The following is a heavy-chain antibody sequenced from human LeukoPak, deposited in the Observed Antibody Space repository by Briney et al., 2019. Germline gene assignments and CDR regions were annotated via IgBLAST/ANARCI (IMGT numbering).Heavy chain of an antibody. CDR1: GHTFTSYY. CDR2: INPNSGGT. CDR3: ARDLLYCSSTSCYLLDP. V-gene: IGHV1-2*02. D-gene: IGHD2-2*01. Sequence: ASVKVSCKASGHTFTSYYMHWVRQAPGQGLEWMGWINPNSGGTNYAQKFQGGVTMTRDTSISTAYMELSRLRSDDTAVYYCARDLLYCSSTSCYLLDPWGQGTLVTVSS. J-gene: IGHJ5*02.